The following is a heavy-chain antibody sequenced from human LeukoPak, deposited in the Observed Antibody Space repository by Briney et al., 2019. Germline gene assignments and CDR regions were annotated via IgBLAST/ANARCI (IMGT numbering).Heavy chain of an antibody. CDR3: ATTFPYCSDGTCAL. CDR2: INQDGNRE. D-gene: IGHD2-15*01. CDR1: GITFSRYW. V-gene: IGHV3-7*01. Sequence: GGSLRLSCTVSGITFSRYWMSWVRQAPGKGLEWVANINQDGNRENYVDSVKGRFSISRDDAKNSLFLQMHSLRAKDTAVYYCATTFPYCSDGTCALGGQGTLVTVSS. J-gene: IGHJ4*02.